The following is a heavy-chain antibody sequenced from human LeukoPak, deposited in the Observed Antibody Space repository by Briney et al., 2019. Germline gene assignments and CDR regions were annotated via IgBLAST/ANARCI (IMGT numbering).Heavy chain of an antibody. CDR3: ARIRNYYDSSGYPFDN. CDR1: GYTFTGYY. J-gene: IGHJ4*02. Sequence: ASMKVSCKASGYTFTGYYMHWVRQAPGQGLEWMGRINPNSGGINYAQKFQGRVTMTRDTSISTAYMELSRLRSDDTAVYYCARIRNYYDSSGYPFDNWGQGTLVTVSS. V-gene: IGHV1-2*06. CDR2: INPNSGGI. D-gene: IGHD3-22*01.